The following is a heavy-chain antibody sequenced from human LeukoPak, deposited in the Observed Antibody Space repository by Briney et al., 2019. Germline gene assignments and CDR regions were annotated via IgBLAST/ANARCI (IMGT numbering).Heavy chain of an antibody. CDR2: MNPNSGNT. V-gene: IGHV1-8*01. CDR3: ARGSAYYDFWSGYYGPNYYGMDV. J-gene: IGHJ6*02. CDR1: GYTFTSYD. D-gene: IGHD3-3*01. Sequence: ASVKVSCMASGYTFTSYDINWVRQATGQGLEWMGWMNPNSGNTGYAQKFQGRVTMTRNTSISTAYMELSSLRSEDTAVYYCARGSAYYDFWSGYYGPNYYGMDVWGQGTTVTVSS.